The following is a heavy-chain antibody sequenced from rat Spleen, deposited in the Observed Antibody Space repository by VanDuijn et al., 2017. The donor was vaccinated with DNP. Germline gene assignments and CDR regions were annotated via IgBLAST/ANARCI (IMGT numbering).Heavy chain of an antibody. CDR3: ATHVHYYSSYMGAMDA. J-gene: IGHJ4*01. Sequence: EVQLVESGGGLVQPGRSLKLSCAASGFTFSDYNMAWVRQAPKKGLEWVATIIYDGSRTYYRDSVKGRFTISRDNAKSTLYLQMDSLRSEDTATYYCATHVHYYSSYMGAMDAWGQGTSVTVSS. CDR2: IIYDGSRT. CDR1: GFTFSDYN. D-gene: IGHD1-2*01. V-gene: IGHV5S10*01.